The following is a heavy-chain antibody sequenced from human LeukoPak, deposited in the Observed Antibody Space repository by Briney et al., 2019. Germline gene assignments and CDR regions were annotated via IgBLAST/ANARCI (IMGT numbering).Heavy chain of an antibody. CDR1: GGSFSGYY. Sequence: SETLSLTCAVYGGSFSGYYWSWIRQPPGKGLEWIGGINHSGSTNYNPSLKSRVTISVDTSKNQFSLKLSSVTAADTAVYYCARRRFGYYYDSSGYYYDGTTLDYWGQGTLVTVS. D-gene: IGHD3-22*01. V-gene: IGHV4-34*01. J-gene: IGHJ4*02. CDR3: ARRRFGYYYDSSGYYYDGTTLDY. CDR2: INHSGST.